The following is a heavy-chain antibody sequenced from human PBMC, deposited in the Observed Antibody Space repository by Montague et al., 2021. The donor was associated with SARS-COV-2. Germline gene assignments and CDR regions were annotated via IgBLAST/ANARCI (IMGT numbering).Heavy chain of an antibody. V-gene: IGHV4-39*01. CDR3: ARLNAPYCSSTSCYSASWFDP. Sequence: SETLSLTCTVSGGSISSSSYYWGWIRQPPGKGLEWIGSIYYSGSTYNNPSLKSRVTISVDTSKNQFSLKLSSVTAADTAVYYCARLNAPYCSSTSCYSASWFDPWGQGTLVTVSS. J-gene: IGHJ5*02. D-gene: IGHD2-2*01. CDR1: GGSISSSSYY. CDR2: IYYSGST.